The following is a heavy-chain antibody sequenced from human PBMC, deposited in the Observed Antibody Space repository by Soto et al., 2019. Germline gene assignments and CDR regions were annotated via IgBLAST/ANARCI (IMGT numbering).Heavy chain of an antibody. CDR1: GFTFSSYL. CDR3: ASAYCGGGGCYLRRDAVDV. Sequence: EVQLVESGGGLVMPGGSLRLSCAASGFTFSSYLMNWVRQAPGKGLEWVSSINPSTSHIYYADSARGRFTVSRDNSENALYLQMNNLKTEDAAVYYWASAYCGGGGCYLRRDAVDVWGQGTMVTVSS. J-gene: IGHJ3*01. D-gene: IGHD2-15*01. CDR2: INPSTSHI. V-gene: IGHV3-21*01.